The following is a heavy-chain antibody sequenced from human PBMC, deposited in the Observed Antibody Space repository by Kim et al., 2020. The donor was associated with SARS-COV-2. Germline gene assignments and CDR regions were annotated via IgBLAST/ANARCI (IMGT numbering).Heavy chain of an antibody. CDR3: ARAAITMIVVVNAFDI. Sequence: SETLSLTCTVSGGSISSGGYYWSWIRQHPGKGLEWIGYIYYSGSTYYNPSLKSRVTISVDTSKIQFSLKLSSVTAADTAVYYCARAAITMIVVVNAFDIWGQGTMVTVSS. D-gene: IGHD3-22*01. CDR2: IYYSGST. J-gene: IGHJ3*02. V-gene: IGHV4-31*03. CDR1: GGSISSGGYY.